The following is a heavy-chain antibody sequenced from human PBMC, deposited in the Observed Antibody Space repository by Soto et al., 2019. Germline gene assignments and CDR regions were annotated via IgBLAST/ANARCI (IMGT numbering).Heavy chain of an antibody. CDR1: GYSFAGYW. J-gene: IGHJ4*02. CDR3: ARQIYDSDTGPNFQYYFDS. CDR2: IDPSDSQT. V-gene: IGHV5-10-1*01. D-gene: IGHD3-22*01. Sequence: GEPLKISCKGSGYSFAGYWITWVRQKPGKVLEWMGRIDPSDSQTYYSPSFRGHVTISVTKSITTVFLQWSSLRASDTAMYYCARQIYDSDTGPNFQYYFDSWGQGTPVTVSS.